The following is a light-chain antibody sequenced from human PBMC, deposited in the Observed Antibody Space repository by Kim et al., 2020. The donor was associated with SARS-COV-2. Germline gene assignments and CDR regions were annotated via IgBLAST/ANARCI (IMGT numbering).Light chain of an antibody. Sequence: QPVLTQPSSLSASPGASASLTCTLRSGINVGTYRIYWYQQKPGSPPQYLLRYKSDSDKQQGSGVPSRFSGSKDASTNAGILLISGLQSEDEADYNCMIWHSSAWVFGGGTQLTVL. V-gene: IGLV5-45*02. J-gene: IGLJ3*02. CDR2: YKSDSDK. CDR3: MIWHSSAWV. CDR1: SGINVGTYR.